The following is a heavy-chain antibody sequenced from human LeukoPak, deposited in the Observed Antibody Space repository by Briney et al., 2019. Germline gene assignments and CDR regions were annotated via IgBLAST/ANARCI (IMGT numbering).Heavy chain of an antibody. J-gene: IGHJ1*01. V-gene: IGHV3-23*01. Sequence: PGGSLRLSCAASEFTFSRYSMNWVRQAPGKGLEWVSAISGSGGSTSYADSVKGRFTISRDNSKNTLYLQMNSLGAEDTAVYYCAYRQVPPGYFQHWGQGTLVTVSS. CDR3: AYRQVPPGYFQH. CDR1: EFTFSRYS. D-gene: IGHD5-18*01. CDR2: ISGSGGST.